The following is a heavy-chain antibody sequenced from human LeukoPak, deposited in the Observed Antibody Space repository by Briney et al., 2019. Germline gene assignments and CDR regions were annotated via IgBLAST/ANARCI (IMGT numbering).Heavy chain of an antibody. V-gene: IGHV4-34*01. D-gene: IGHD3-10*01. CDR2: INHSGST. CDR3: ASSEGRMVRGVRNRPLDY. Sequence: PSETLSLTCAVYGGSFSGYYWSWIRQPPGKGLEWIGEINHSGSTNYNPSLKSRVTISVDTSKNQFSLKLSSVTAADTAVYYCASSEGRMVRGVRNRPLDYWGQGTLVTVSS. CDR1: GGSFSGYY. J-gene: IGHJ4*02.